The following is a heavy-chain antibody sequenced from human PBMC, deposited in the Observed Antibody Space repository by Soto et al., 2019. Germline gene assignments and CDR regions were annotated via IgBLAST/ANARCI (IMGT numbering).Heavy chain of an antibody. D-gene: IGHD1-1*01. CDR1: RFTFSDSY. CDR2: ISGSGGYT. CDR3: GQRHVYNYFDL. V-gene: IGHV3-11*06. Sequence: GGSLRLSCVASRFTFSDSYMSWVRQAPGNGLEWFSYISGSGGYTEYTDSVRGRFTITRDNAKNSVYLEMNSLRVENTGLYYCGQRHVYNYFDLCGQGPLVTVYS. J-gene: IGHJ4*02.